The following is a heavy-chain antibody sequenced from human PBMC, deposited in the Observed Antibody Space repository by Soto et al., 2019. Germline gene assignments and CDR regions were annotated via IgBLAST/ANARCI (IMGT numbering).Heavy chain of an antibody. Sequence: EVQLLESGGGLVQPGGSLRLSCAASGFTFNSYAMSWVRKAPAKGLEWVSAISGSGGSTYYADSVKGRFTISSDNSKNTRYLQMNILRVEDTAVYYCAKDEVVIPFAGGQGTLVTVSS. V-gene: IGHV3-23*01. CDR3: AKDEVVIPFA. CDR1: GFTFNSYA. CDR2: ISGSGGST. J-gene: IGHJ4*02. D-gene: IGHD3-16*02.